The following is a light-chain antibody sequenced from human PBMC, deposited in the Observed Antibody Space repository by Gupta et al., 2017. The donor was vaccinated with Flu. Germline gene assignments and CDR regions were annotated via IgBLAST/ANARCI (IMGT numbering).Light chain of an antibody. CDR3: LLSFPNGRV. J-gene: IGLJ3*02. CDR1: TGSGTSGHY. Sequence: QAVVTQEPSLTVSPGGTVTLTCDSSTGSGTSGHYAFWLQQKPGQAPRTLIYYSNMKHSWTPARFSGSRTGGKAALTLSGAQAEDEDDYYCLLSFPNGRVFGGGTKLTVL. V-gene: IGLV7-46*01. CDR2: YSN.